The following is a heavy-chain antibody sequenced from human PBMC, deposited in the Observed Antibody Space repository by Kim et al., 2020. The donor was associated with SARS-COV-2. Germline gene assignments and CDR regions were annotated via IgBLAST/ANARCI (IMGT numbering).Heavy chain of an antibody. CDR2: ISSSAGTT. Sequence: GGSLRLSCVASGFTFSKSAMSWVRQAPGKGLEWVSAISSSAGTTYYADSVKGRFTISRDNSKNTLYLQMNVLRAEDTAVYYCAKDSGYSSSWYEVDCWGQGTLVTVSS. CDR1: GFTFSKSA. D-gene: IGHD6-13*01. V-gene: IGHV3-23*01. CDR3: AKDSGYSSSWYEVDC. J-gene: IGHJ4*02.